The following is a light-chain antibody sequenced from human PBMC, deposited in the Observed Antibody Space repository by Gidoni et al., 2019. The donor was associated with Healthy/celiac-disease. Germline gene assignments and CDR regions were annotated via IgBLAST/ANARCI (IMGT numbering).Light chain of an antibody. CDR3: CSYAGSYTYVV. V-gene: IGLV2-11*01. CDR1: SSDVGGYNY. J-gene: IGLJ2*01. CDR2: DVS. Sequence: QSALTQPRSVSGSPGQSVTISCTVTSSDVGGYNYFSWYQQHPGKAPNLMIYDVSKRPSGVPDSFSGSKSGNTASLTISGLQAEDEADYYCCSYAGSYTYVVFGGGTKLTVL.